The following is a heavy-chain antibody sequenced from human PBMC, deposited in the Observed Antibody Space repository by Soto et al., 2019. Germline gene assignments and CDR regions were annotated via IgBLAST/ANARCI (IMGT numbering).Heavy chain of an antibody. J-gene: IGHJ4*02. V-gene: IGHV3-33*01. D-gene: IGHD1-1*01. CDR1: GFTFSSYG. CDR2: IWYDGSNK. CDR3: ARGKGVKPGTPLCFDY. Sequence: QVQLVESGGGVVQPGRSLRLSCAASGFTFSSYGMHWVRQAPGKGLEWVSVIWYDGSNKYYADSVKGRFTISRDNSKNTLDRQMNSLRAEDTAVYYCARGKGVKPGTPLCFDYWGQGTLVTVSS.